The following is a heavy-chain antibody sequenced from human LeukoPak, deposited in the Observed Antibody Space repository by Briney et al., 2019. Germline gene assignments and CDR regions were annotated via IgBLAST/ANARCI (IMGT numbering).Heavy chain of an antibody. CDR1: GGSISSYY. CDR3: ARDPAYHDFWSGPPDAFDI. J-gene: IGHJ3*02. V-gene: IGHV4-4*07. CDR2: IYTSGST. Sequence: SETLSLTCTVSGGSISSYYWSWIRQPAGKGLEWIGRIYTSGSTNYNPSLKSRVTMSVDTSKNQFSLKLSSVTAADTAVYYCARDPAYHDFWSGPPDAFDIWGQGTMVTVSS. D-gene: IGHD3-3*01.